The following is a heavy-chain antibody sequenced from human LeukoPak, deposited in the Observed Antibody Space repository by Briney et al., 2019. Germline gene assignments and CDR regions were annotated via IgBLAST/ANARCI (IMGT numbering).Heavy chain of an antibody. D-gene: IGHD4/OR15-4a*01. J-gene: IGHJ4*02. CDR1: GFTFSTYR. V-gene: IGHV3-21*01. Sequence: GGSLRLSCAASGFTFSTYRMNWVRQVPGKGLEWVSSISSSSSYIYYADSVKGRFTISRDNAKNSLFLQMHSLRAEDTAVYYCATDDYGAFDYWGQGTLVTVSS. CDR2: ISSSSSYI. CDR3: ATDDYGAFDY.